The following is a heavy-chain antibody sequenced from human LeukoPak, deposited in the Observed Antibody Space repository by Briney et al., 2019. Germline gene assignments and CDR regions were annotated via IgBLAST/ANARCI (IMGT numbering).Heavy chain of an antibody. J-gene: IGHJ4*02. Sequence: SQTLSLTCTVSGGSISSGGYYWRWIRQHPGKGLEWIGYIYYSGSTYYNPSLKSRVTISVDTSKNQFSLKLSSVTAADTAVYYCARLHYDFWSGYNDYWGQGTLVTVSS. CDR1: GGSISSGGYY. D-gene: IGHD3-3*01. V-gene: IGHV4-31*03. CDR3: ARLHYDFWSGYNDY. CDR2: IYYSGST.